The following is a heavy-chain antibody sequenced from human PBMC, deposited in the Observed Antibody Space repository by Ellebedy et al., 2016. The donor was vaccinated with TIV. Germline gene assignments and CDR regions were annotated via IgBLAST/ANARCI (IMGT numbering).Heavy chain of an antibody. CDR3: ARGGVAAAGSVFFDY. D-gene: IGHD6-13*01. J-gene: IGHJ4*02. V-gene: IGHV3-74*03. Sequence: GESLKISCVASGFPFSPHWMHWVRQAPGKGLVWVSRTNTDGSDTTCVDSVNGRFTISRDNAKNTVYLEMHSLRVEDTAVYYGARGGVAAAGSVFFDYWGQGVLVTVSS. CDR1: GFPFSPHW. CDR2: TNTDGSDT.